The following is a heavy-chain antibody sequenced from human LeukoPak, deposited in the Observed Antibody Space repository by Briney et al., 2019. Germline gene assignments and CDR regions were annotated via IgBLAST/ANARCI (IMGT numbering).Heavy chain of an antibody. CDR2: INPNSGGT. CDR1: GYTFTGYY. V-gene: IGHV1-2*02. Sequence: ASVKVSCKASGYTFTGYYMHWVRQAPGQGLEWMGWINPNSGGTNYAQKFQGRVTMTRDTSISTAYMELSRLRSEDTAVYYCARDGTSGYYYNDAFDIWGQGTMVTVSS. J-gene: IGHJ3*02. D-gene: IGHD3-22*01. CDR3: ARDGTSGYYYNDAFDI.